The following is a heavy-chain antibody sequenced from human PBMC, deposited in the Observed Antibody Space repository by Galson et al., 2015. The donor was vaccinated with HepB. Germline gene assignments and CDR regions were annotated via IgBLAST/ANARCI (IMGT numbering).Heavy chain of an antibody. J-gene: IGHJ5*02. Sequence: ETLSLTCTVSGGSISSSSYYWGWIRQPPGKGLEWIGSIYYSGSTYYNPSLKSRVTISVDTSKNQFSLKLSSVTAADTAVYYCARHAPGYSSSSLPLDWFDPWGQGTLVTVSS. CDR2: IYYSGST. CDR3: ARHAPGYSSSSLPLDWFDP. D-gene: IGHD6-6*01. V-gene: IGHV4-39*01. CDR1: GGSISSSSYY.